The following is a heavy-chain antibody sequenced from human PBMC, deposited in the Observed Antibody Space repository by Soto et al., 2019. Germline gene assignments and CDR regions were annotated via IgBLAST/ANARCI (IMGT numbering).Heavy chain of an antibody. CDR2: IKPDGSDT. V-gene: IGHV3-7*01. CDR3: ARELPVALLDN. Sequence: GGSLRLSCEASGFTFSTYWMSWVRQAPGKGLEWVANIKPDGSDTYYVDSMKGRFTISRDNAKNSLYLQMDSLRAEDTAVYYCARELPVALLDNWGQGALVTVSS. D-gene: IGHD2-2*01. CDR1: GFTFSTYW. J-gene: IGHJ4*02.